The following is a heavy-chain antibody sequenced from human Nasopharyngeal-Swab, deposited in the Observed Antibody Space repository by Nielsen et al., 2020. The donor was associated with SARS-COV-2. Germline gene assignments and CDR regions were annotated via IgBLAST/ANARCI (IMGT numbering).Heavy chain of an antibody. V-gene: IGHV1-3*01. Sequence: ASVKVSCKASGYTFTSYAMHWVRQAPGQRLEWMGWINAGNGNTKYSQKFQGRVTITRDTSASTAYMELSSLRSEDTAVYYCASDLHPYSSSWYGGFDYWGQGTLVTVSS. D-gene: IGHD6-13*01. J-gene: IGHJ4*02. CDR3: ASDLHPYSSSWYGGFDY. CDR1: GYTFTSYA. CDR2: INAGNGNT.